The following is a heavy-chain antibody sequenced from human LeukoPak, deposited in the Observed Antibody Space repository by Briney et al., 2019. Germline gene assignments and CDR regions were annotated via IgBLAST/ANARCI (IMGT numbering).Heavy chain of an antibody. CDR3: ARDQGSGWFGYYYYYMDV. V-gene: IGHV4-39*07. CDR1: GDSISSNIYY. Sequence: SETLSLTCTVSGDSISSNIYYWAWIRQPPGQGLEWIGSIYYSGTTYYNPSLKSRVTISVDTSKNQFSLKLSSVTAADTAVYYCARDQGSGWFGYYYYYMDVWGKGTTVTVSS. CDR2: IYYSGTT. J-gene: IGHJ6*03. D-gene: IGHD6-19*01.